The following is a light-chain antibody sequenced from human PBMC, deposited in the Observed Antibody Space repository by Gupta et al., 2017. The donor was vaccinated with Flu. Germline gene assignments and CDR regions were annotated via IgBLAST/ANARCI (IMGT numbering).Light chain of an antibody. V-gene: IGKV3-15*01. Sequence: ELVLIPFLPTLSGSPGERATLSCRASQSVSRNLAWYQQKPGQAPRLLIYDASTRATGIPARFSGSGSGTEFTLTISSLQSEDFAIYYCQQYNNWPYAFGQGTKLEIK. J-gene: IGKJ2*01. CDR3: QQYNNWPYA. CDR2: DAS. CDR1: QSVSRN.